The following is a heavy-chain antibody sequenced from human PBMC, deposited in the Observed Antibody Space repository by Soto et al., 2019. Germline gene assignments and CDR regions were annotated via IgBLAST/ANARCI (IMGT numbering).Heavy chain of an antibody. CDR1: GFNFATYS. CDR2: ISDGVDRA. V-gene: IGHV3-23*01. Sequence: GGSLRLSCAASGFNFATYSMSWVRQAPGKGLEWVAGISDGVDRAYYGDSVKGRFTISRDTSKNMLYFHMNSLRAEDTAIYYCARYTAVADPYYFDYWGQGTLVTVSS. D-gene: IGHD6-19*01. CDR3: ARYTAVADPYYFDY. J-gene: IGHJ4*02.